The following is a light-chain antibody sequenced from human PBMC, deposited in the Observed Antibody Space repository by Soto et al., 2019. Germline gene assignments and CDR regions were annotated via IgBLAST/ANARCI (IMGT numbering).Light chain of an antibody. J-gene: IGLJ1*01. V-gene: IGLV2-14*01. CDR1: SSDVGGYNY. CDR3: SSYISSSTPYV. Sequence: QSVRAEPASVSASPGQSITISCTRTSSDVGGYNYVSWYQQHPGKAPKLMIYEVSNRPSGVSNRFSGSKSGNTASLTISGLQAEDEGDYYCSSYISSSTPYVFGTGTKVTVL. CDR2: EVS.